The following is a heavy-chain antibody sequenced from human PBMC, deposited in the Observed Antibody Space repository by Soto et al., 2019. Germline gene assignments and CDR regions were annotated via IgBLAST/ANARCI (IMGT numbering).Heavy chain of an antibody. D-gene: IGHD3-3*01. V-gene: IGHV4-59*01. CDR2: IYYSGST. Sequence: QVQLQESGPGLVKPSETLSLTCTVSGGSISSYYWSWIRQPPGKGLEWIGYIYYSGSTNYNPSLKSRVTISVDTSKNQFSLKLSSVTAADTAVYYCARVSWCGYPYYYYYMDVWGKGTTVTVPS. CDR1: GGSISSYY. J-gene: IGHJ6*03. CDR3: ARVSWCGYPYYYYYMDV.